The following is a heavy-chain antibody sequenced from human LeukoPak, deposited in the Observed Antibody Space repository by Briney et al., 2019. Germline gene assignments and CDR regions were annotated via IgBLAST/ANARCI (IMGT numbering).Heavy chain of an antibody. V-gene: IGHV3-21*01. CDR1: GFTFASYS. CDR3: ARVSGRLERQSDLDY. Sequence: GGSLRLSRAASGFTFASYSMNWVRQAPGKGLEWVSSISGDSTYIYNAGSVKGRFTISRDNAQASLYLQMISLRADDTAVYYCARVSGRLERQSDLDYWGQGNLVIVSS. J-gene: IGHJ4*02. CDR2: ISGDSTYI. D-gene: IGHD1-1*01.